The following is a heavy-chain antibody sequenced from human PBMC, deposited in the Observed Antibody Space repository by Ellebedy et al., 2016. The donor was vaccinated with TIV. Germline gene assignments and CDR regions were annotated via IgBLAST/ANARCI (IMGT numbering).Heavy chain of an antibody. J-gene: IGHJ2*01. D-gene: IGHD1/OR15-1a*01. CDR3: ARRQVVAGTKYFDL. CDR1: AFTFSNYG. Sequence: PGGSLRLSCAASAFTFSNYGMSWVRQAPGKGLEWVSTISGSDVSTSYADSVKGRFTISRDNSKSTLFLQMNSLRAEDTAVYYCARRQVVAGTKYFDLWGRGTLVTVSS. CDR2: ISGSDVST. V-gene: IGHV3-23*01.